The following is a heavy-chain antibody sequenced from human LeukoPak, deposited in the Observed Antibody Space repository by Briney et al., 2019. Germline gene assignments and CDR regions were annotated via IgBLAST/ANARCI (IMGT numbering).Heavy chain of an antibody. Sequence: GGSLRLSCAASGFTFSSYSMNWVRQAPGKGLEWVSSISSSSSYIYYADSVKGRFTISRDNAKNSLYLQMNSLRAEDTAVYYCASSGQCTNGLCRDVGYMDVWGKGTTVTVSS. CDR2: ISSSSSYI. J-gene: IGHJ6*03. CDR1: GFTFSSYS. V-gene: IGHV3-21*04. D-gene: IGHD2-8*01. CDR3: ASSGQCTNGLCRDVGYMDV.